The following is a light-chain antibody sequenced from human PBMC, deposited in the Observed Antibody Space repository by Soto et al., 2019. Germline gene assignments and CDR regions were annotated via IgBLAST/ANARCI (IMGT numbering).Light chain of an antibody. CDR3: QQYGSSGT. Sequence: EILMTQSPGTLSLSPGERATLSCRASQSVSNNYLAWYQQKPGQAPRLLIYGASNRATGIPDRFSGSGSGTEFTLTISRMEPEDFAVYDCQQYGSSGTFGQGTKVDI. J-gene: IGKJ1*01. V-gene: IGKV3-20*01. CDR2: GAS. CDR1: QSVSNNY.